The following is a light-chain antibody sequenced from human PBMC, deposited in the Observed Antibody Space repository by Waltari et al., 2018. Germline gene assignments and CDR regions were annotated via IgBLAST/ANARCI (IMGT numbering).Light chain of an antibody. CDR2: RAS. CDR1: QSISSW. V-gene: IGKV1-5*03. J-gene: IGKJ3*01. CDR3: QTYSVDSSPRFI. Sequence: DIQMTQSPSTVSASLGDRVTITCRASQSISSWLAWYQQKPGLAPKVLIYRASTLQSGVPSRFSGSGSGTEFTLTISRLHPDDFATYYCQTYSVDSSPRFIFGPGTTVDVK.